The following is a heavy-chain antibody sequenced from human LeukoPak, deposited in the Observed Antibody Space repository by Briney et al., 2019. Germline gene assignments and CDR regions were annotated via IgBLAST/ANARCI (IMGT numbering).Heavy chain of an antibody. V-gene: IGHV4-61*02. D-gene: IGHD3-22*01. Sequence: SETLSLTCTVSGGSISSGSYYWSWIRQPAGKGLEWIGRIYTSGSTNYNPSLKSRVTISVDTSKNQFSLKLSSVTAADTAVYYCARGSYYYDSSGYPDDAFDIWGQGTMVTVSS. CDR3: ARGSYYYDSSGYPDDAFDI. CDR2: IYTSGST. CDR1: GGSISSGSYY. J-gene: IGHJ3*02.